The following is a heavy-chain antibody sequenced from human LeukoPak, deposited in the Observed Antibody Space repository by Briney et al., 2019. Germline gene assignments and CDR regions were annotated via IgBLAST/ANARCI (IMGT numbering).Heavy chain of an antibody. J-gene: IGHJ5*02. CDR2: IIVGSGQT. CDR3: AAGDTLVRGVIIPFAP. Sequence: GTSVKVFCKASGFTLINSAVQWVRQARGQRLEWVGWIIVGSGQTRYAQKFQERVTITRDMFTSTAFLELSSLRSEDSAVYYCAAGDTLVRGVIIPFAPWGQGTLVTVSS. D-gene: IGHD3-10*01. V-gene: IGHV1-58*01. CDR1: GFTLINSA.